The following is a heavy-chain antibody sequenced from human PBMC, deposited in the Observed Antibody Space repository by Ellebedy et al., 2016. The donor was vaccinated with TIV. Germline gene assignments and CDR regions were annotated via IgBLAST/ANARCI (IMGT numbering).Heavy chain of an antibody. Sequence: ASVKVSCXTSGYTFTSYGVNWVRQAPGQGLEWMGWISGDNGNTNYAQKLQVRVTMTTDTSTNTAYMELRSLRSDDTAVYYCARGDQRGEWELLEFDNWGQGTLITVSS. D-gene: IGHD1-26*01. CDR1: GYTFTSYG. J-gene: IGHJ4*02. V-gene: IGHV1-18*01. CDR3: ARGDQRGEWELLEFDN. CDR2: ISGDNGNT.